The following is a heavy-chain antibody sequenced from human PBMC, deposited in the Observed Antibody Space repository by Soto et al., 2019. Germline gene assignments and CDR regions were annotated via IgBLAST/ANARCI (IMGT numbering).Heavy chain of an antibody. J-gene: IGHJ4*02. D-gene: IGHD4-17*01. CDR2: IYYSGST. V-gene: IGHV4-59*01. CDR3: ARVTDYGDYFDY. CDR1: GGSISSYY. Sequence: SETLSLTCTVSGGSISSYYWSWIRQPPGKGLEWIGYIYYSGSTNYNPSLKSRVTISVDTSKNQFSLKLSSVTAADTAVYYCARVTDYGDYFDYWGQGTLVTVS.